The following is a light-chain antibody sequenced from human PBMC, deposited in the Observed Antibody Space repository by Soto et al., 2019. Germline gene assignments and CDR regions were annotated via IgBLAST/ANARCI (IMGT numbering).Light chain of an antibody. CDR2: DAS. CDR3: QQRSNWPPST. CDR1: QSVSSY. J-gene: IGKJ1*01. Sequence: EIVLTQSPATLSLSPGERATLSCRASQSVSSYLAWYQQKPGQAPRLLIYDASNRATGIPARFSGSGSWTDFHLPISSLEPEDFAVYYCQQRSNWPPSTFGQGTKVEIK. V-gene: IGKV3-11*01.